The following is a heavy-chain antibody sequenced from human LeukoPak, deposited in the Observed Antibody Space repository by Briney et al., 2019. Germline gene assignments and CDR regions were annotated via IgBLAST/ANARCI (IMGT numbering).Heavy chain of an antibody. D-gene: IGHD4/OR15-4a*01. CDR3: ARDDNGDSNWFDP. CDR1: GGSVSSSSYY. V-gene: IGHV4-39*02. Sequence: PSETLSLTCTVSGGSVSSSSYYRDWVRQPPGKGLEWIGAIHYNGRTFYNPSLRSRVTISVDTSKNQFSLKLSSVTTADTAVYYCARDDNGDSNWFDPWGQGTLVTVSS. CDR2: IHYNGRT. J-gene: IGHJ5*02.